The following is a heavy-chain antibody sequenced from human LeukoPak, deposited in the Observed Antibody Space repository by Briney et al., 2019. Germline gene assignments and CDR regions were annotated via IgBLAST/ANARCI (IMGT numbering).Heavy chain of an antibody. V-gene: IGHV1-69*13. D-gene: IGHD2-2*01. Sequence: SVKVSCKASGYTFTSYDINWVRQATGQGLEWMGGIIPIFGTANYAQKFQGRVTITADESTSTAYMELSSLRSEDTAVYYCASFMTPNRQLLHDYWGQGTLVTVSS. J-gene: IGHJ4*02. CDR2: IIPIFGTA. CDR1: GYTFTSYD. CDR3: ASFMTPNRQLLHDY.